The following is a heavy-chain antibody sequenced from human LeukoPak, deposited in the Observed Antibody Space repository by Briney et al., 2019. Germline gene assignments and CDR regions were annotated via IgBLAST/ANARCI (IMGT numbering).Heavy chain of an antibody. Sequence: GGSLRPSCAASGFTFSSYSMNWVRQAPGKGLEWVSSISSSSSYIYYADSVKGRFTISRDNAKNSLYLQMNSLRAEDTAVYYCARGYSSSWYVFTEVYYFDYWGQGTLVTVSS. CDR1: GFTFSSYS. J-gene: IGHJ4*02. CDR2: ISSSSSYI. CDR3: ARGYSSSWYVFTEVYYFDY. V-gene: IGHV3-21*01. D-gene: IGHD6-13*01.